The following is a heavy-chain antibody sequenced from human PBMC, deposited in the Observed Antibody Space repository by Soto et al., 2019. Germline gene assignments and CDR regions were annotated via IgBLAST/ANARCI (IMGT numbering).Heavy chain of an antibody. CDR3: ARHLSGYYYDRSGYYLSPNFDY. V-gene: IGHV5-51*01. D-gene: IGHD3-22*01. Sequence: PGESLKISCKGSGYSFTSYWIGWVRQMPGKGLEWMGIIYPGDSDTRYSPSFQGQVTISADKSISTAYLQWSSLKASDTAMYYCARHLSGYYYDRSGYYLSPNFDYWAQGTLVPVSS. J-gene: IGHJ4*02. CDR2: IYPGDSDT. CDR1: GYSFTSYW.